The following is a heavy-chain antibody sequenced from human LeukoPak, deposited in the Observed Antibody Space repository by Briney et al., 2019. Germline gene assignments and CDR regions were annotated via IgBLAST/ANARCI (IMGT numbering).Heavy chain of an antibody. Sequence: GGSLRLSCAASGFTFSDYYMSWVRQAPGKGLEWVSAISGSGGSTYYADSVKSRFTISRDNSKNTLYLQMNSLRAEDTAVYYCATLPVRIAVAGTRDYWGQGTLVTVSS. CDR1: GFTFSDYY. D-gene: IGHD6-19*01. CDR2: ISGSGGST. CDR3: ATLPVRIAVAGTRDY. J-gene: IGHJ4*02. V-gene: IGHV3-23*01.